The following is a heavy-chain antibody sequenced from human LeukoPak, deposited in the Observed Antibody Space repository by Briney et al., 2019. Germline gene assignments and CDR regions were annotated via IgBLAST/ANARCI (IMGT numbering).Heavy chain of an antibody. V-gene: IGHV3-7*01. CDR2: IKHDGSEK. CDR1: GFTFSSYW. CDR3: ARASDGDYVGWYFDL. D-gene: IGHD4-17*01. Sequence: GGSLRLSCAASGFTFSSYWMNWVRQAPGKGLEGVANIKHDGSEKYYVDSVKGRFTISRDNAKNSLYLQMNSPRAEDTAVYYCARASDGDYVGWYFDLWGRGTLVTVSS. J-gene: IGHJ2*01.